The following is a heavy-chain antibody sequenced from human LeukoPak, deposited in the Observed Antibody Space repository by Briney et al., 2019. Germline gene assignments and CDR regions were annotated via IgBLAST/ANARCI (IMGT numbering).Heavy chain of an antibody. D-gene: IGHD5-24*01. Sequence: GGSLRLSCTASGFTFSIYWMSWVRQAPGKGLEWVANIKQDGSEKYYVDSVKGRFTISRDNAKNSLYLQMNSLRAEDTAVYYCARDFRWLQFDYWGQGTLVTVSS. CDR3: ARDFRWLQFDY. CDR2: IKQDGSEK. V-gene: IGHV3-7*01. J-gene: IGHJ4*02. CDR1: GFTFSIYW.